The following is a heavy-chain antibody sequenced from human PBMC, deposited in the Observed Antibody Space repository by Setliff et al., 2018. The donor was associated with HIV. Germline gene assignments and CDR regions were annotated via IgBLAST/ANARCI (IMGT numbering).Heavy chain of an antibody. CDR3: ARGGHYSGSYLPRDYYMDV. J-gene: IGHJ6*03. V-gene: IGHV1-46*01. CDR1: GDTFTNFY. Sequence: ASVKVSCKASGDTFTNFYIHWVRQAPGQGLEWLGMINPRDGSTTYEQKFQGRVTMTSDTSTSTVYMDLSSLRSEDTAVYYCARGGHYSGSYLPRDYYMDVWGKGTTVTVSS. D-gene: IGHD1-26*01. CDR2: INPRDGST.